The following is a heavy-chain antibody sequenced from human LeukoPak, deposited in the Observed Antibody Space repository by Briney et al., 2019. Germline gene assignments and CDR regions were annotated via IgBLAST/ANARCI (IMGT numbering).Heavy chain of an antibody. J-gene: IGHJ4*02. V-gene: IGHV4-39*07. CDR1: GGSISSSSYY. CDR2: INHSGST. Sequence: SETLSLTCTVSGGSISSSSYYWTWIRQPPGKGLEWMGEINHSGSTNYNPSLKSRVTISEDTSKNQFSLKLSSVTAADTAVYHCARGRRGHSSSWLDYWGQGTLVTVSS. CDR3: ARGRRGHSSSWLDY. D-gene: IGHD6-13*01.